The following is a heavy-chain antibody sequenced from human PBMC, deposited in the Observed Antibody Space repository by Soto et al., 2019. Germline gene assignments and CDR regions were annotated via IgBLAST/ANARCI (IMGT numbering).Heavy chain of an antibody. J-gene: IGHJ4*02. CDR2: IYYSGST. V-gene: IGHV4-39*02. D-gene: IGHD2-2*01. Sequence: SETLSLTXTVSGGSISSSSYYWGWIRQPPGKGLEWIGSIYYSGSTYYNPSLKSRVTISVDTSKNQFSLKLSSVTAADTAVYYCAREVGYYSATRRNLYFDYWGPGTLVTVSS. CDR3: AREVGYYSATRRNLYFDY. CDR1: GGSISSSSYY.